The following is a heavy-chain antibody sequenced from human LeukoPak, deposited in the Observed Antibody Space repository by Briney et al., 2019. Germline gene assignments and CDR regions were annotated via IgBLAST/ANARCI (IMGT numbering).Heavy chain of an antibody. Sequence: PGGSLRLSCAASGFSFSSYYVNWVRQAPGKGQEWVSCISISSTYIYYADSVRGRFAISRDNAKNSLYLQMNSLRAEDTAVYYCVRENHGSFDYWGQGSLVTVSS. J-gene: IGHJ4*02. CDR1: GFSFSSYY. CDR3: VRENHGSFDY. CDR2: ISISSTYI. V-gene: IGHV3-21*01. D-gene: IGHD1-14*01.